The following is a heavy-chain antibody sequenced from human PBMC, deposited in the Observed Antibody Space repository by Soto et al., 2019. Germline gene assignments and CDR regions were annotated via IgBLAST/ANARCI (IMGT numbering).Heavy chain of an antibody. CDR1: GGSISSYY. CDR2: IYYSGST. Sequence: SETLSLTCTVSGGSISSYYWSWIRQPPGKGLEWIGYIYYSGSTNYNPSPKSRVTISVDTSKNQFSLKLSSVTAADTAVYYCARAGYYDSSGYLGRVYGMDVWGQGTTVTVSS. CDR3: ARAGYYDSSGYLGRVYGMDV. D-gene: IGHD3-22*01. J-gene: IGHJ6*02. V-gene: IGHV4-59*01.